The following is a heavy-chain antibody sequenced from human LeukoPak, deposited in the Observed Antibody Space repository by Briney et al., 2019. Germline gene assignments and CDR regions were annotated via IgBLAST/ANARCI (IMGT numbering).Heavy chain of an antibody. Sequence: GSLRLSCAASGFTFRSYSMNWVRQAPGKGLEWVSSISYSSSYIYYADSVKGRFTISRDNAKNSLYLQMNSLRAEDTAVYYCAKVPSNHLYFGHWGQGTLVTVSS. CDR1: GFTFRSYS. J-gene: IGHJ4*02. D-gene: IGHD1-14*01. CDR3: AKVPSNHLYFGH. CDR2: ISYSSSYI. V-gene: IGHV3-21*01.